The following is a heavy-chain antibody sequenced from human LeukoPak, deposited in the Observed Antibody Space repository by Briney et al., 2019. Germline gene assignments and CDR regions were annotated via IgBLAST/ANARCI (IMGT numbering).Heavy chain of an antibody. CDR1: GYTFTGYY. V-gene: IGHV1-2*02. D-gene: IGHD6-19*01. CDR2: INPNSGGT. Sequence: ASVKVSCKASGYTFTGYYMHWIRQAPGHGLEWMAWINPNSGGTNSAQKFQGRVTMTRDTSIRTAYMELSRLRSDDTAVYYCARVLFYSSGNKSNRVDYWGQGTLVTVSS. J-gene: IGHJ4*02. CDR3: ARVLFYSSGNKSNRVDY.